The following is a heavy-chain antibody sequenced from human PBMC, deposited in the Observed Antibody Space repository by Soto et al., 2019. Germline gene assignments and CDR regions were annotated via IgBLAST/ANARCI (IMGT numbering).Heavy chain of an antibody. Sequence: GESLKISCAASGFTFSSYAMSWVRQAPGKGLEWVSAISGSGGSTYYADSVKGRFTISRDNSKNTLYLQMNSLRAEDTAVYYCAKDLGVAVLDWGQGTLVTVSS. CDR3: AKDLGVAVLD. CDR2: ISGSGGST. V-gene: IGHV3-23*01. D-gene: IGHD6-19*01. J-gene: IGHJ4*02. CDR1: GFTFSSYA.